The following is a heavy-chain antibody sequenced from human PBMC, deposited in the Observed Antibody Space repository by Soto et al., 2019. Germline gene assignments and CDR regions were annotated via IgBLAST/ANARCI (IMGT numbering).Heavy chain of an antibody. CDR2: MSPKSGNT. J-gene: IGHJ4*02. D-gene: IGHD7-27*01. CDR1: GYTFTSYD. Sequence: QVQLVQSGAEVKKPGASVKVSCKASGYTFTSYDINWVREASGQGLEWMGWMSPKSGNTGYAQKFPGSVTMTRSTSISTAYMELSSLTSEDTAVYYCARGPPNWGFDSWGQGTLVTVSS. V-gene: IGHV1-8*01. CDR3: ARGPPNWGFDS.